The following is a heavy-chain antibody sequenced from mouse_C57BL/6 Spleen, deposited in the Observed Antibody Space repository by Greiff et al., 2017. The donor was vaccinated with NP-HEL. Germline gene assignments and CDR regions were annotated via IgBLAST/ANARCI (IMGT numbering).Heavy chain of an antibody. J-gene: IGHJ4*01. CDR1: GYTFTSYW. D-gene: IGHD1-1*01. CDR2: IYPGSGST. V-gene: IGHV1-55*01. Sequence: VQLQQPGAELVKPGASVKMSCKASGYTFTSYWITWVKQRPGQGLEWIGDIYPGSGSTNYNEKFKSKATLTVDTSSSTAYMQLSSLTSEDSAVYYCARELGYYGSSYAMDYWGQGTSVTVAS. CDR3: ARELGYYGSSYAMDY.